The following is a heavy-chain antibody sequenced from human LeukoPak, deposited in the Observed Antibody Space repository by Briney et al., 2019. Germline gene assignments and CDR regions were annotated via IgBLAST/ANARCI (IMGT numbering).Heavy chain of an antibody. J-gene: IGHJ4*02. V-gene: IGHV1-24*01. CDR2: FDPEDGET. CDR3: ATLGYSGYGGYFDY. D-gene: IGHD5-12*01. CDR1: GYTLTELS. Sequence: ASLKVSCKVSGYTLTELSMHWVRQAPGKGLEWMGGFDPEDGETIYAQKFQGRVTMTEDTSTDTAYMELSSLRSEDTAVYYCATLGYSGYGGYFDYWGQGTLVTVSS.